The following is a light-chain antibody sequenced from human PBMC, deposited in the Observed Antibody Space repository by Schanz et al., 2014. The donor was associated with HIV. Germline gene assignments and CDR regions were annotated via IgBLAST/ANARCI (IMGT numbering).Light chain of an antibody. CDR2: GAS. CDR3: QQYGSSPWT. V-gene: IGKV3-20*01. CDR1: QSLGGSQ. Sequence: ETVLTQSPGSLSLSPGERATLSCRASQSLGGSQLAWYQQKPGQGPRLLSYGASSRATGIPDRFSGSGSGTDFTLTISRLEPEDFAVYYCQQYGSSPWTFGQGTKVEIK. J-gene: IGKJ1*01.